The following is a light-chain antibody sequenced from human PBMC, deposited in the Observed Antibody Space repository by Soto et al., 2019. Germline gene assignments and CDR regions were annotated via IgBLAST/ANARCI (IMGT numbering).Light chain of an antibody. Sequence: DIHMTQSPSTLSASVGDRVTITCRASQSISIWLAWYQQKPGKATNLLIYKTSNLETGVPSRFSGSGSGTEFTLTISSLQPDDFATYYCQHYNDYSWTFGQGTKVEVK. CDR1: QSISIW. J-gene: IGKJ1*01. CDR3: QHYNDYSWT. CDR2: KTS. V-gene: IGKV1-5*03.